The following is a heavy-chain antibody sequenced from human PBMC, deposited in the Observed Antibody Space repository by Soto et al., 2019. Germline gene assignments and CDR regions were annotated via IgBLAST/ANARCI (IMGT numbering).Heavy chain of an antibody. J-gene: IGHJ4*02. V-gene: IGHV4-59*01. Sequence: QVQLQESGPGLVKPSETLSLTCIVSGDSINNYFWWSWIRQPPGKGLEWVGNLHYSGSTTYNPSLRSRLSISVDTPKTQISLRLSSVTAADTAVYFCARGGGWLPEYWGQGTLVTVSS. CDR2: LHYSGST. CDR3: ARGGGWLPEY. CDR1: GDSINNYF. D-gene: IGHD5-12*01.